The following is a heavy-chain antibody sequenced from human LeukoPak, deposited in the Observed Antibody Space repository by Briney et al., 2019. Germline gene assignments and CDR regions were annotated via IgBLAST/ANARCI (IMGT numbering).Heavy chain of an antibody. CDR3: ARDLPYYYDSSGYQYYFDY. CDR1: GGSISSYY. V-gene: IGHV4-4*07. J-gene: IGHJ4*02. Sequence: PSETLSLTCTVSGGSISSYYWSWIRQPAGKGLEWIGRIYTSGSTNYNPSLKSRVTMSVDTSKNQFSLKLSSVTAADTAVYYCARDLPYYYDSSGYQYYFDYWGQGTLVTVSS. D-gene: IGHD3-22*01. CDR2: IYTSGST.